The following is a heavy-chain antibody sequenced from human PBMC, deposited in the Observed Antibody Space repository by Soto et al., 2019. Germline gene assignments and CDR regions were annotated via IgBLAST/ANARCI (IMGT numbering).Heavy chain of an antibody. CDR1: GFTFSSYA. CDR2: ISYDGSNK. V-gene: IGHV3-30-3*01. J-gene: IGHJ3*02. CDR3: ARDQSDYYYDSSGYLDAFDI. D-gene: IGHD3-22*01. Sequence: GGSLRLSCAASGFTFSSYAMHCVRQAPGKGLEWVAVISYDGSNKYYADSVKGRFTISRDNSKNALYLQMNSLRAEDTAVYYCARDQSDYYYDSSGYLDAFDIWGQGTMVTVS.